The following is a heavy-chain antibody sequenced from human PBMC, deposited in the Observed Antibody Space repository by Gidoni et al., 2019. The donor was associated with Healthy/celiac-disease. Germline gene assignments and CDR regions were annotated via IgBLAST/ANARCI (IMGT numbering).Heavy chain of an antibody. CDR2: ISSSSSTI. CDR1: GFTFSSYS. Sequence: EVQLVESGGGLVQPGGSLRLSCAASGFTFSSYSMKWVRQAPGKGLEWVSYISSSSSTIYYADSVKGRFTISRDNAKNSLYLQMNSLRDEDTAVYYCARDGVGPMQGWFWYFDLWGRGTLVTVSS. CDR3: ARDGVGPMQGWFWYFDL. J-gene: IGHJ2*01. V-gene: IGHV3-48*02. D-gene: IGHD3-3*01.